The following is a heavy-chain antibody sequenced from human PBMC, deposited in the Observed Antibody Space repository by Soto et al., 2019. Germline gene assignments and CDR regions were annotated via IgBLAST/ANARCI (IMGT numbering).Heavy chain of an antibody. Sequence: TLSLSCPVSGVSITTGGSYWSWIRQHPGKGLEWIGNIYHSWNTYYNPSLKSRLTISVDTSKNHFSLMVDSVTAADTAVYYCARARFQVLYGKPYFDSWGQGTLVTVYS. CDR2: IYHSWNT. CDR1: GVSITTGGSY. J-gene: IGHJ4*02. CDR3: ARARFQVLYGKPYFDS. D-gene: IGHD2-2*02. V-gene: IGHV4-31*03.